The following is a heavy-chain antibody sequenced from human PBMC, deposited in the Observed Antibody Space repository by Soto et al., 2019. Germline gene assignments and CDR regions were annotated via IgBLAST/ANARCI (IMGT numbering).Heavy chain of an antibody. Sequence: HSGRLSLTCTLSGGSIRSGGHYWSWIRQHPGKGLEWIGYIYYSGSTYYNPSLKSRVTISVDTSKNQFSLKLSSVTAADTAVYYCARDGWGGGGLGFQLKVHYGMDVWGQGTTVTVS. CDR2: IYYSGST. CDR3: ARDGWGGGGLGFQLKVHYGMDV. CDR1: GGSIRSGGHY. J-gene: IGHJ6*02. V-gene: IGHV4-31*03. D-gene: IGHD3-10*01.